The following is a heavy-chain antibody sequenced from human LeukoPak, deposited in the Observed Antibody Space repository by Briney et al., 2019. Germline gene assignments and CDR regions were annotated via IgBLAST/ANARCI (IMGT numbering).Heavy chain of an antibody. CDR1: GVSMSAYQ. J-gene: IGHJ4*02. V-gene: IGHV4-4*09. D-gene: IGHD2-21*02. Sequence: PSETLSLTCTVSGVSMSAYQWSWVRQPPEKGLEWIGCINTKGETSYNPSLKSRVTTSVDTSKSQFSLRLTSVTAADTAVYYCATSNDAKTAPFDHWGQGAPVTVSS. CDR2: INTKGET. CDR3: ATSNDAKTAPFDH.